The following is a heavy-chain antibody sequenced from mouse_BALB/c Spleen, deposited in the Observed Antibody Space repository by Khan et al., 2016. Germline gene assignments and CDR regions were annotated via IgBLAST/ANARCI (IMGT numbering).Heavy chain of an antibody. CDR1: GFNIKDTY. CDR3: ARSPYDYDVGFAY. D-gene: IGHD2-4*01. CDR2: IDPANGKT. J-gene: IGHJ3*01. V-gene: IGHV14-3*02. Sequence: VQLKQSGAELVKPGASVKLSCTASGFNIKDTYMHWVKQRPEQGLEWIGRIDPANGKTKYDPKFQGKATITADTSSNTAYLQLSSLTSEDTAVYYCARSPYDYDVGFAYWGQGTLVTVSA.